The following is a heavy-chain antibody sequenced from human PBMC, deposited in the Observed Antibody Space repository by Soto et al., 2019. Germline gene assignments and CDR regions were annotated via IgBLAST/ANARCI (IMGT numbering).Heavy chain of an antibody. CDR3: ARGLPGIAVAGTFDY. D-gene: IGHD6-19*01. Sequence: SVKVSCKASGGTFSSYTISWVRQAPGQGLEWMGRIIPILGIANYAQKFQGRVTITADKSTSTAYMELSSLRSEDTAVYYCARGLPGIAVAGTFDYWGQGTLVTVSS. V-gene: IGHV1-69*02. CDR1: GGTFSSYT. J-gene: IGHJ4*02. CDR2: IIPILGIA.